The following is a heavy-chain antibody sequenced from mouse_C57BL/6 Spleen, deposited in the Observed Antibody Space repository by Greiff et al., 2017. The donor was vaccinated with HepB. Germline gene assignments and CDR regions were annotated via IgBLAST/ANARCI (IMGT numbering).Heavy chain of an antibody. CDR2: IHPNSGST. Sequence: QVQLQQSGAELVKPGASVKLSCKASGYTFTSYWMHWVKQRPGQGLEWIGMIHPNSGSTNYNEKFKSKATLTVDKSYSTAYMQLSSLTSEDSAVYYCARDYDYDYCDYWGQGTTLTVSS. CDR3: ARDYDYDYCDY. CDR1: GYTFTSYW. J-gene: IGHJ2*01. V-gene: IGHV1-64*01. D-gene: IGHD2-4*01.